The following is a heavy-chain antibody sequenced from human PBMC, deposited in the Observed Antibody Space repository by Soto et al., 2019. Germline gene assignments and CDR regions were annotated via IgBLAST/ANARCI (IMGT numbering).Heavy chain of an antibody. CDR2: MNPNSGNT. Sequence: QVQLVQSGAEVKKPGASVKVSCKASGYTFTSYDINWVRQATGQGLEWMGWMNPNSGNTGYAQKFQGRVTMTRNTSISTAYMELSSMRSEDTAVYYCARERSAAGTGWVDPWGQGPRVTVSS. CDR1: GYTFTSYD. CDR3: ARERSAAGTGWVDP. D-gene: IGHD6-13*01. J-gene: IGHJ5*02. V-gene: IGHV1-8*01.